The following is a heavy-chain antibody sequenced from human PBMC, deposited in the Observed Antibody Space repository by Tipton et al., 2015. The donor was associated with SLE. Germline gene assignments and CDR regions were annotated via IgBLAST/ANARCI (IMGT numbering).Heavy chain of an antibody. CDR2: IRSKAFGGTT. V-gene: IGHV3-49*04. D-gene: IGHD3-9*01. CDR1: GFTFGDNV. J-gene: IGHJ1*01. CDR3: AMGLAVTSTGPDANFRH. Sequence: SLRLSCSASGFTFGDNVMTWVRQAPGKGLEWVGFIRSKAFGGTTEYAASVKGRCTISRDNAKSSLYLQMNSLGPEDTALYYCAMGLAVTSTGPDANFRHWGQGTLVSVSS.